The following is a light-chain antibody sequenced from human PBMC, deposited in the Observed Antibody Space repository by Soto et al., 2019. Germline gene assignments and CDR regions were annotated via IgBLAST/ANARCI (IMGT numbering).Light chain of an antibody. CDR3: SSYAGSSNV. V-gene: IGLV2-8*01. J-gene: IGLJ1*01. CDR1: SSDVGGYNY. Sequence: QSVLTQPPSASGSPGQSVAISCTGTSSDVGGYNYVSWYQQHPGKAPKLMIYEVNKRPSGVPDRFSGSKSGNTASLTVSGLQAEDEADYYCSSYAGSSNVFGTGTKVTL. CDR2: EVN.